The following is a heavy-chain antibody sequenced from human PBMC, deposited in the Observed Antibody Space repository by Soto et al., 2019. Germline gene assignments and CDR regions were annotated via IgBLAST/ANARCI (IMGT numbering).Heavy chain of an antibody. CDR3: ARVYNPYGFWSGYYHHYYYGMDV. V-gene: IGHV3-30-3*01. CDR2: ISYDGSNK. J-gene: IGHJ6*02. CDR1: GFTFSSYA. D-gene: IGHD3-3*01. Sequence: QVQLVESGGGVVQPGRSLRLSCAASGFTFSSYAMHWVRQAPGKGLEWVAVISYDGSNKYYADSVKGRFTISRDNSKNTLYLQMNSLRAEDTAVYYCARVYNPYGFWSGYYHHYYYGMDVWGQGTTVTVSS.